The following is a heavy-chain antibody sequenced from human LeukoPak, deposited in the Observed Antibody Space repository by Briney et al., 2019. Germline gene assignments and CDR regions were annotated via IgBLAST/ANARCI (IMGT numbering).Heavy chain of an antibody. CDR2: ISSSSSYI. CDR3: ARDLHYYDSSGYYHLYYYYGMDV. Sequence: GGSLRLSCAASGFTFSSYSMNWVRQAPGKGPEWVSSISSSSSYIYYADSVKGRFTISRDNAKNSLYLQMNSLRAEDTAVYYCARDLHYYDSSGYYHLYYYYGMDVWGQGTTVTVSS. J-gene: IGHJ6*02. D-gene: IGHD3-22*01. V-gene: IGHV3-21*01. CDR1: GFTFSSYS.